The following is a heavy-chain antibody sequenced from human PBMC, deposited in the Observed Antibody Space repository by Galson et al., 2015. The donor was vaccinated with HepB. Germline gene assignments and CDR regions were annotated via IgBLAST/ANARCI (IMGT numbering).Heavy chain of an antibody. CDR1: GGTFSSYA. Sequence: SVKVSCKASGGTFSSYAISWVRQAPGQGLEWMGGIIPIFGTANYAQKFQGRVTITADESTSTAYMELSSLRSEDTAVYYCARGRGYRDYYDSSGYLAFDIWGQGTMVTVSS. CDR3: ARGRGYRDYYDSSGYLAFDI. J-gene: IGHJ3*02. V-gene: IGHV1-69*13. D-gene: IGHD3-22*01. CDR2: IIPIFGTA.